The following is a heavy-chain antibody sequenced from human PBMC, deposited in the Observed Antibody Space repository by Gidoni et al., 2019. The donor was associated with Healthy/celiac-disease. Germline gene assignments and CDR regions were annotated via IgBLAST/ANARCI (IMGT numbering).Heavy chain of an antibody. Sequence: EVQLVESGGGLVQPGRSLRLSCAASGFTFDDYAMHWVRQAPGKGLEWVSGISWNSGSIGYADSVKGRFTISRDNAKNSLYLQMNSLRAEDTALYYCAKDRAAYDSFFDYWGQGTLVTVSS. V-gene: IGHV3-9*01. CDR2: ISWNSGSI. CDR3: AKDRAAYDSFFDY. D-gene: IGHD3-22*01. CDR1: GFTFDDYA. J-gene: IGHJ4*02.